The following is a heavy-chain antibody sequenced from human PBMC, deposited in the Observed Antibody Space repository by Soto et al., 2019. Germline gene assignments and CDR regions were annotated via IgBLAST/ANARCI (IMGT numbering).Heavy chain of an antibody. J-gene: IGHJ3*02. D-gene: IGHD3-22*01. CDR3: ARDRYYDSSGYDSGGFDI. CDR2: IYPGDSDT. Sequence: PGESLKISCKGSGYTFTSYWIGWVRQVPGKGLEWMGIIYPGDSDTRYSPSFQGQVTMSADRSISTAYPQWSSLKASDTAMYFCARDRYYDSSGYDSGGFDIWGQGTMVTVSS. V-gene: IGHV5-51*01. CDR1: GYTFTSYW.